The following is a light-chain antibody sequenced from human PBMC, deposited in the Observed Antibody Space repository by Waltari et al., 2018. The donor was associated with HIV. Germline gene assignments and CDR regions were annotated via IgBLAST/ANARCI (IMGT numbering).Light chain of an antibody. V-gene: IGLV2-23*02. CDR2: EVT. Sequence: QSALTQPASVSGSPGQSITISCNATTSDIGKYNLVSWYQQHPGRVPKVLIFEVTTRPSGISHRFSGSKSDNTASLTISGLQAEDEADYYCSSYATGNTYVFGTGTSVTVL. J-gene: IGLJ1*01. CDR3: SSYATGNTYV. CDR1: TSDIGKYNL.